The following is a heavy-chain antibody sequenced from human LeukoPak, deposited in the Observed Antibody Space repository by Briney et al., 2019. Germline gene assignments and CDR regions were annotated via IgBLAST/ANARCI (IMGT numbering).Heavy chain of an antibody. CDR1: GGTFSSYA. V-gene: IGHV1-69*13. D-gene: IGHD5-12*01. J-gene: IGHJ4*02. Sequence: SVKVSRKASGGTFSSYAISWVRQAPGQGLEWMGGIIPIFGTANYAQKFQGRVTITADESTSTAYMELSSLRSEDTAVYYCARPEKYGGYDFDYWGQGTLVTVSS. CDR3: ARPEKYGGYDFDY. CDR2: IIPIFGTA.